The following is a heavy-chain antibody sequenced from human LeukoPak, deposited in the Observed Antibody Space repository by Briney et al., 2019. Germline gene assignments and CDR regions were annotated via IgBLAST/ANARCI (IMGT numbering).Heavy chain of an antibody. J-gene: IGHJ3*02. CDR2: IRWDSGTI. Sequence: QTGGSLRLSCAASGFTFDDYAMHWVRQAPGKGLEWVSGIRWDSGTIGYADSVKCRFTISRDNAKNSLYLQMNSLRAEDMALYYCARGGSGSYSLDAFDIWGQGTMVTVSS. V-gene: IGHV3-9*03. CDR3: ARGGSGSYSLDAFDI. CDR1: GFTFDDYA. D-gene: IGHD1-26*01.